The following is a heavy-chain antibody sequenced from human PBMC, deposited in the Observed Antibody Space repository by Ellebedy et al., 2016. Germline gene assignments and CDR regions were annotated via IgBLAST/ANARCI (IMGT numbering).Heavy chain of an antibody. CDR1: GFTFNNYA. V-gene: IGHV3-23*01. CDR3: AKGLTGDRGGWGWYFDL. D-gene: IGHD7-27*01. CDR2: ITGRGDSI. J-gene: IGHJ2*01. Sequence: GESLKISCAASGFTFNNYAMTWVRQAPGKGLEWVSSITGRGDSIYYADSVKGRLTISRDNSKNTLFLQMSSLRAEDTAVYYCAKGLTGDRGGWGWYFDLWGRGTLVTVSS.